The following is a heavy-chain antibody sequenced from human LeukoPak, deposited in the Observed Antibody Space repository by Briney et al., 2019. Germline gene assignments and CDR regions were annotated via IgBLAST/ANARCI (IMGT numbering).Heavy chain of an antibody. D-gene: IGHD1/OR15-1a*01. Sequence: PGGSLRLSCAASGFTLSSYAMSWVRQAPGKGLEWVSAISGSGGSTYYADSVKGRFTISRDNSKNTLYLQMNSLRAEDTAVYYCAKREQENPGVDYMDVWGKGTTVTVSS. CDR3: AKREQENPGVDYMDV. CDR2: ISGSGGST. V-gene: IGHV3-23*01. CDR1: GFTLSSYA. J-gene: IGHJ6*03.